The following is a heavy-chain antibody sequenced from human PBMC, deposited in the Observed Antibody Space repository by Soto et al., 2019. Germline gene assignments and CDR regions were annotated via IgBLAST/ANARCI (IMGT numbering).Heavy chain of an antibody. D-gene: IGHD2-2*01. Sequence: GESLKISCKGSGYIFTNSWIGWVRQMPGKGLEWMGIIYPGDSDTRYSPCFQGKVTISADKSITTAYLQWSSLTASDTAMYYCARLQAAMPAAAGMDVWGQGTAVTVSS. CDR2: IYPGDSDT. V-gene: IGHV5-51*01. J-gene: IGHJ6*02. CDR1: GYIFTNSW. CDR3: ARLQAAMPAAAGMDV.